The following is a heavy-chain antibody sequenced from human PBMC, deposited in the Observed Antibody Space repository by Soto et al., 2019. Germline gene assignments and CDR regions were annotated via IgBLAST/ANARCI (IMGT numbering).Heavy chain of an antibody. V-gene: IGHV4-4*02. CDR2: IYHSGST. CDR3: ARPGDTAMGATDDY. D-gene: IGHD5-18*01. Sequence: QVQLQESGPGLVKPSGTLSLTCAVSGGSISSSNWWSWVRQHPGKGLKWIGEIYHSGSTNYNTSLKSRVTISVDKSKNQFSLKLSSVTAADTAVYYCARPGDTAMGATDDYWGQGTLVTVSS. J-gene: IGHJ4*02. CDR1: GGSISSSNW.